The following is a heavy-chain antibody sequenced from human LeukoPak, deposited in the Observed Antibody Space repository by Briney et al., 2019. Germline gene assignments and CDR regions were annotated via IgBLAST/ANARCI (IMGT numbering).Heavy chain of an antibody. Sequence: SETLSLTCAVYGGSFSGYYWSWIRQPPGKGLEWIGEINHSGSTNYNLSLKSRVTISVDTSKNQFSLKLSSVTAADTAVYYCARLETGADFDYWGQGTLVTVSS. CDR1: GGSFSGYY. J-gene: IGHJ4*02. CDR2: INHSGST. V-gene: IGHV4-34*01. D-gene: IGHD3-3*01. CDR3: ARLETGADFDY.